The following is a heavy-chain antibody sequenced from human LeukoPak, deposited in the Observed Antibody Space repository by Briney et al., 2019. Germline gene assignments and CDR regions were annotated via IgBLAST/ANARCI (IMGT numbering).Heavy chain of an antibody. Sequence: GGSLRLSCAASGFTFSSYSMNWVRQAPGKGLEWVSYISSSSSTIYYADSVKGRFTISRDNAKNSLYLQMNSLRGEDTALYYCARASSLYYDFWSGITAWGQGSLVTVSS. D-gene: IGHD3-3*01. V-gene: IGHV3-48*04. CDR2: ISSSSSTI. CDR3: ARASSLYYDFWSGITA. CDR1: GFTFSSYS. J-gene: IGHJ5*02.